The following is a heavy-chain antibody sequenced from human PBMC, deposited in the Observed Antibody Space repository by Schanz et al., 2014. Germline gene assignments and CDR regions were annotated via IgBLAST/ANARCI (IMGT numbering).Heavy chain of an antibody. CDR1: GYTFTSDS. Sequence: QVHLVQSGAEVHKPGASVKVSCKASGYTFTSDSMHWVRQAPGQGLEWMGWINPNSGDTNYAQKLQGWVTMTRDTSISTAYMEVSRLKSDDTAVYYCARGPLGTSPWDQGTLVAVSS. CDR3: ARGPLGTSP. V-gene: IGHV1-2*04. CDR2: INPNSGDT. J-gene: IGHJ5*02. D-gene: IGHD5-12*01.